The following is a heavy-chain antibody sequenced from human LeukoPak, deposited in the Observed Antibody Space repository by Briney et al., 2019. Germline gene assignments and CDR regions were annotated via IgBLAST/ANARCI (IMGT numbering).Heavy chain of an antibody. CDR1: GGTFSSYA. Sequence: SVKVSCTASGGTFSSYAISWVRQAPGQGLEWMGGIIPIFGTANYAQKFQGRVTITADESTSTAYMELSSLRSEDTAVYYCARGPRYLEWLNWFDPWGQGTLVTVSS. CDR3: ARGPRYLEWLNWFDP. J-gene: IGHJ5*02. V-gene: IGHV1-69*13. CDR2: IIPIFGTA. D-gene: IGHD3-3*01.